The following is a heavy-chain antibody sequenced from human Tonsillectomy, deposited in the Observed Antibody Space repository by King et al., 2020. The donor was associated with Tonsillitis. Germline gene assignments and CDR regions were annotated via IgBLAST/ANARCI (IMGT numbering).Heavy chain of an antibody. J-gene: IGHJ3*02. CDR1: GFTFSSYD. V-gene: IGHV3-21*01. Sequence: VQLVESGGGLVKPGGSLRLSCAASGFTFSSYDMNWVRQAPGKGLEWVSSISGSSSYIYYANSVKGRFTISRDYAKNSLYQQMNSLRAEDTAVYYCARDLGYSGYEGAFDIWGQGTMVTVSS. D-gene: IGHD5-12*01. CDR2: ISGSSSYI. CDR3: ARDLGYSGYEGAFDI.